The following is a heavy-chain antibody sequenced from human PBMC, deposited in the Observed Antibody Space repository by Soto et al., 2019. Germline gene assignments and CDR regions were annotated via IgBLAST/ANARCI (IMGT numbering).Heavy chain of an antibody. V-gene: IGHV4-39*02. J-gene: IGHJ4*02. CDR1: GVSISSSSHY. CDR3: ARGAWGELGN. Sequence: PSETLSLTCSVSGVSISSSSHYWGGVRQAPGQGLEWIGSGYQSGNTYYNPSLRNRVAVSVDTSTNQISLRVKFVTAADTAVYYCARGAWGELGNWGQGTLVTVSS. D-gene: IGHD1-26*01. CDR2: GYQSGNT.